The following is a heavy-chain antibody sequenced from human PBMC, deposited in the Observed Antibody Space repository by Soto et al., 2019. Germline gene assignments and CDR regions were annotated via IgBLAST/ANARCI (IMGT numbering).Heavy chain of an antibody. CDR2: ISGSGTTA. Sequence: GGSLRLSCAASGFIFSSYAMSWVRQAPGKGLEWVSAISGSGTTAYYADSVKGRFTFSRDNSKKTMYLQMNSLRAEDTAVYYCAKTTDGWFSAFESWGQGTMVTVSS. CDR1: GFIFSSYA. J-gene: IGHJ3*02. D-gene: IGHD6-19*01. CDR3: AKTTDGWFSAFES. V-gene: IGHV3-23*01.